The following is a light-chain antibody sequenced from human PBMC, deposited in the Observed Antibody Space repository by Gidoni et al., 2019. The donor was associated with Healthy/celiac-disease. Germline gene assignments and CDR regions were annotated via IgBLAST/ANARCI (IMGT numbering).Light chain of an antibody. CDR2: DAS. CDR3: QQYNSYSPVT. Sequence: DIQMTQSPSTLSASVGDRVTITCRASQSISSWLAWYQQKPGKAPKLLIYDASSLESGVPSRFSGSGSGTEFTLTISSLQPDEFATYYCQQYNSYSPVTFXPXTKVDIK. J-gene: IGKJ3*01. CDR1: QSISSW. V-gene: IGKV1-5*01.